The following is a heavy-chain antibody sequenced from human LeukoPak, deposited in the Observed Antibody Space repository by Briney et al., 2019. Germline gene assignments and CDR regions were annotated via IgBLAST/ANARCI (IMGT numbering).Heavy chain of an antibody. J-gene: IGHJ5*01. CDR3: VRDADGGNSWFDS. CDR1: GFIFSTHS. D-gene: IGHD4-23*01. CDR2: ISSSNGDI. V-gene: IGHV3-21*01. Sequence: GGSLRLSCAASGFIFSTHSMNWVRQAPGKGLEWVSWISSSNGDIYYADSVRGRFTISRDDAKKSLYLQMNSLRAEDTAVYYCVRDADGGNSWFDSWGQGTLVTVSS.